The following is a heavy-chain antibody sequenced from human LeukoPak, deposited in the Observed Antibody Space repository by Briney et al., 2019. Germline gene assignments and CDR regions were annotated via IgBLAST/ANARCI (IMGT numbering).Heavy chain of an antibody. V-gene: IGHV3-23*01. J-gene: IGHJ4*02. D-gene: IGHD6-19*01. Sequence: GGSLRLSCAPSGFTFSSYAMSWVRQAPGKGLEWVSGISGSRGTTYYADSVKGRLTISRDNSKNTLYLQMNSLRGDDMAVYYCAKERTGGWPFDYWGQGTLVTVSS. CDR2: ISGSRGTT. CDR1: GFTFSSYA. CDR3: AKERTGGWPFDY.